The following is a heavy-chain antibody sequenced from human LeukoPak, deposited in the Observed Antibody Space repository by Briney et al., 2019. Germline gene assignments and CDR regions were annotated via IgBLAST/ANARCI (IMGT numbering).Heavy chain of an antibody. Sequence: ASVKVSCKASGYTFTSYGSSWVRQAPGQGLEWMGWISAYNGNTNYAQKLQGRVTMTTDTSTSTAYMELRSLRSDDTAVYYCARVRLLQDSSGPPFDYWGQGTLVTVSS. V-gene: IGHV1-18*01. CDR1: GYTFTSYG. CDR2: ISAYNGNT. J-gene: IGHJ4*02. D-gene: IGHD3-22*01. CDR3: ARVRLLQDSSGPPFDY.